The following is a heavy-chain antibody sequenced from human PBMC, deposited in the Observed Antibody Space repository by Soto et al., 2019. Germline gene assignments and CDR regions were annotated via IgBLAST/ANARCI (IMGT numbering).Heavy chain of an antibody. J-gene: IGHJ6*02. D-gene: IGHD2-2*01. CDR2: MNPNSGNT. Sequence: QVQLVQSGAEVKKPGASVKVSCKASGYTFTSYDINWVRQATGQGLEWMGWMNPNSGNTGYAQKFQGRVTMTRNTSISTAYMELSSLRSEDTAVYYCARGSVLVPAAMTYGMDVWGQGTTVTVSS. CDR1: GYTFTSYD. CDR3: ARGSVLVPAAMTYGMDV. V-gene: IGHV1-8*01.